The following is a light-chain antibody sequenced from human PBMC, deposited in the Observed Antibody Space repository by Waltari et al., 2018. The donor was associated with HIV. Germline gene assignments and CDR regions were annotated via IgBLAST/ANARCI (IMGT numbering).Light chain of an antibody. V-gene: IGKV1D-12*01. J-gene: IGKJ5*01. CDR1: QGIANG. CDR2: GAY. CDR3: QQTNSFPIT. Sequence: DIQLTQFPSSVSASVGGRVTLTCRATQGIANGVAGYQQKPGKAPKLLIHGAYILQEGVPSSFSGSGAGTFVSLTINSLQPEEFATYYCQQTNSFPITFGQGTRLDSK.